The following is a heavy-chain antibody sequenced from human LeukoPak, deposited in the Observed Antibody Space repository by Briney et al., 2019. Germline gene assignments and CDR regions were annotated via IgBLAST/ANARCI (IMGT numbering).Heavy chain of an antibody. CDR1: GFTFSSYG. D-gene: IGHD5-18*01. CDR3: GRDDTSMVKGHVAFDI. V-gene: IGHV3-30*02. Sequence: TGGSLRLSCAASGFTFSSYGMHWVRQAPGKGLEWVAFIRYDGSNKYYADSVKGRFTISRDNSKNTLYLQMNSLRAEDTAVYYCGRDDTSMVKGHVAFDIWGQGTMVTVSS. J-gene: IGHJ3*02. CDR2: IRYDGSNK.